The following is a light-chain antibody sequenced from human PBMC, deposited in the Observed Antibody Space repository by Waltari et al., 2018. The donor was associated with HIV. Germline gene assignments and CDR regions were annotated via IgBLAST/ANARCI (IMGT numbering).Light chain of an antibody. Sequence: QSALTQSASVSGSPGQSITIPCTGTSSDVGGYKLVSWYQQHPGKAPKLMIYEVNKRPSGVSNRFSGSKSGNTASLTISGLQAEDEADYYCCSYAGSSTSVVFGGGTKLTVL. V-gene: IGLV2-23*02. CDR1: SSDVGGYKL. J-gene: IGLJ2*01. CDR3: CSYAGSSTSVV. CDR2: EVN.